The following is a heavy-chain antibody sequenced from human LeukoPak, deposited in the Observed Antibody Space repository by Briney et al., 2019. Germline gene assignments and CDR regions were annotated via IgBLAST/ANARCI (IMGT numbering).Heavy chain of an antibody. D-gene: IGHD6-19*01. V-gene: IGHV4-59*01. Sequence: SETLSPTCTVSGGSISTYYWVWIRQSPGKELEWIGYVSYSGNTNYNPSLKSRVTISVDTSKNQLSLKLSSMTAADTAVYYCARAGYCSATSCQWVPLVWGQGTTVTVSS. CDR2: VSYSGNT. J-gene: IGHJ6*02. CDR1: GGSISTYY. CDR3: ARAGYCSATSCQWVPLV.